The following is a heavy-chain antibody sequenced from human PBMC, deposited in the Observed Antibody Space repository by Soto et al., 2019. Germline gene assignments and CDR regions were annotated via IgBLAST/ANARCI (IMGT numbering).Heavy chain of an antibody. V-gene: IGHV5-10-1*04. CDR2: IDPSDSDT. D-gene: IGHD6-13*01. CDR1: GYSFTSYW. CDR3: ARVAAAGHFDY. J-gene: IGHJ4*02. Sequence: PGESLKISCKGSGYSFTSYWINWVRQMPGKGLEWMGRIDPSDSDTRYSPSFQGQVTISADKSTSTAYLQWGSLKASDTAMYYCARVAAAGHFDYWGQGTLVTVSS.